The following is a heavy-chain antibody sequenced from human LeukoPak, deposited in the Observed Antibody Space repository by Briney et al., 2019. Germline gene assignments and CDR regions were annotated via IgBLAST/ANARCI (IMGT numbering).Heavy chain of an antibody. CDR1: GFTFSDYY. CDR2: ISSSGSTI. Sequence: GGSLRLSCAASGFTFSDYYMSWIRQAPWKGLEWVSYISSSGSTIYYADSVKGRFTISRDNAKNSLYLQMNSLRAEDTAVYYCARDRNDYDYFDYWGQGTLVSVSS. J-gene: IGHJ4*02. V-gene: IGHV3-11*01. D-gene: IGHD4-17*01. CDR3: ARDRNDYDYFDY.